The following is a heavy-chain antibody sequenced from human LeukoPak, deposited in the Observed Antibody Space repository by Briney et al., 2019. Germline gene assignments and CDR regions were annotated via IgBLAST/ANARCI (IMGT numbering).Heavy chain of an antibody. J-gene: IGHJ6*03. CDR2: IRYDGSNK. CDR1: GFTFSSCG. Sequence: PGGSLRLSCAASGFTFSSCGMHWVRQAPGKGLEWVAFIRYDGSNKYYADSVKGRFTISRDNSKNTLYLQMNSLRAEDTAVYYCAKGYSGYAYYYMDVWGKGTTVTVSS. V-gene: IGHV3-30*02. D-gene: IGHD5-12*01. CDR3: AKGYSGYAYYYMDV.